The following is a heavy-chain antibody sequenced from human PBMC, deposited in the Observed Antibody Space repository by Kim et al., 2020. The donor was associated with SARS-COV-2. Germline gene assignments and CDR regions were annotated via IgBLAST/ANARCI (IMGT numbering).Heavy chain of an antibody. CDR3: ARDSEPYDFWSGYYYHYSMDV. V-gene: IGHV3-30-3*01. J-gene: IGHJ6*02. Sequence: GSLRLSCAASGFSFSNYGMHWVRQAPGKGLEWVAIISYDRSDKHYADSVKGRFTISRYNSKNTLYLQMNSLRAEDTAVYYCARDSEPYDFWSGYYYHYSMDVWGQGTTVTVSS. CDR1: GFSFSNYG. CDR2: ISYDRSDK. D-gene: IGHD3-3*01.